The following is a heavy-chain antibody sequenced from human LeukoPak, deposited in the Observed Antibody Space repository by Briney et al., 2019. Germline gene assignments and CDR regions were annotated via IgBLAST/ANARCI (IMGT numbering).Heavy chain of an antibody. CDR1: SGSMNNYY. CDR2: IYSSGST. D-gene: IGHD1-14*01. Sequence: SETLSLTCTVSSGSMNNYYWNWIRQPAGKGLEWIGHIYSSGSTNYNPSLKSRVTISIDTSKNQCFLKWSAVTAADTAVYYCARRTDYWGPGTLVTVSS. CDR3: ARRTDY. J-gene: IGHJ4*02. V-gene: IGHV4-4*07.